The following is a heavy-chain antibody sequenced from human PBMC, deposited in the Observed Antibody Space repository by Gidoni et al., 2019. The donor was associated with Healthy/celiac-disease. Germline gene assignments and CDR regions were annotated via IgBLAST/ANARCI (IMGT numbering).Heavy chain of an antibody. CDR1: GFTFSSYG. D-gene: IGHD1-20*01. V-gene: IGHV3-33*01. Sequence: QVQLVESGGGVVQPGRSLRLSCAASGFTFSSYGMHWVRQAPGQGLEWVAVIWYDGSNKYYADSVKGRFTISRDNSKNTLYLQMNSLRAEDTAVYYCARDNWNHRYYYGMDVWGQGTTVTVSS. CDR3: ARDNWNHRYYYGMDV. CDR2: IWYDGSNK. J-gene: IGHJ6*02.